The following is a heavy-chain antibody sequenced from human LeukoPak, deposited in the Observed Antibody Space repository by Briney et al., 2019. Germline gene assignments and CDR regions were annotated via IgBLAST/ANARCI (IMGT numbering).Heavy chain of an antibody. CDR3: AKVRIVVVPAADYFDY. V-gene: IGHV3-23*01. D-gene: IGHD2-2*01. CDR1: GFTFSSYA. Sequence: GVSLRLSCAASGFTFSSYAMSWVRQAPAEGLEWVSAISGSGGSTYYADSVKGRFTISRDNSKNTLYLQMNSLRAEDTAVNYCAKVRIVVVPAADYFDYWGQGTLVTVSS. J-gene: IGHJ4*02. CDR2: ISGSGGST.